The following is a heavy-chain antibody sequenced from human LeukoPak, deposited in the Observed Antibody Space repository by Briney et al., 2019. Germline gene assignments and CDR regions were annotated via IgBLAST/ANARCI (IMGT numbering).Heavy chain of an antibody. Sequence: SETLSLTCTVSGPSISSYYWTWIRQPPGKGLEWIGFTSFSGSANYNPSLKSRVTISVDTSRNQFSLRLNAMTAADTAVYYCARSNYNISTCFCGGSTYNYYTDVWGKGTTVIVSS. J-gene: IGHJ6*03. D-gene: IGHD3-9*01. CDR2: TSFSGSA. CDR3: ARSNYNISTCFCGGSTYNYYTDV. CDR1: GPSISSYY. V-gene: IGHV4-4*09.